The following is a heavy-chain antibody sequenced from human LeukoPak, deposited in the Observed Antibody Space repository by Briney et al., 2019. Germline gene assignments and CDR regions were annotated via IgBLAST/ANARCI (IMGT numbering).Heavy chain of an antibody. D-gene: IGHD2-15*01. CDR2: INPSGGST. CDR3: ARESGVVAATVFIYYFDY. CDR1: GYTFTSYY. Sequence: APVKVSCKASGYTFTSYYMHRVRQAPGQGLEWMGIINPSGGSTSYAQKFQGRVTMTRDTSTSTVYMELSSLRSEDTAVYYCARESGVVAATVFIYYFDYWGQGTLVTVSS. J-gene: IGHJ4*02. V-gene: IGHV1-46*01.